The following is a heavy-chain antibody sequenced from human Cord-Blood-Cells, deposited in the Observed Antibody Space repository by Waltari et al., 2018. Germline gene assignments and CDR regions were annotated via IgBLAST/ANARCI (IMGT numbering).Heavy chain of an antibody. D-gene: IGHD1-26*01. Sequence: QVQLVQSGAAVTKPGASVKVSCKASRYPSTSYAMHWVAQAPGQRLEWMGWINAGNGNTKYSQKFQGRVTITRDTSASTAYMELSSLRSEDTAVYYCARAKSGSYFYFQHWGQGTLVTVSS. V-gene: IGHV1-3*01. J-gene: IGHJ1*01. CDR3: ARAKSGSYFYFQH. CDR1: RYPSTSYA. CDR2: INAGNGNT.